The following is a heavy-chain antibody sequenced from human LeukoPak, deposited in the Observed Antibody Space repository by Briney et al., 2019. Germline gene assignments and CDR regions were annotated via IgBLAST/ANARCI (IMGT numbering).Heavy chain of an antibody. CDR2: IYYSGST. J-gene: IGHJ5*02. CDR3: ARDDLYYDSSGYTNWFDP. CDR1: GGSISSSSYY. Sequence: SETLSLTCTVSGGSISSSSYYWGWIRQPPGKGLEWIGSIYYSGSTYYNPSLKSRVTTSVDTSKNQFSLKLSSVTAADTAVYYCARDDLYYDSSGYTNWFDPWGQGTLVTVSS. D-gene: IGHD3-22*01. V-gene: IGHV4-39*07.